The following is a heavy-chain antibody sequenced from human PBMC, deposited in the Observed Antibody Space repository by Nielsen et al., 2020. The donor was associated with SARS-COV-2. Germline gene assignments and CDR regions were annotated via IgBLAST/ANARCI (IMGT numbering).Heavy chain of an antibody. CDR1: GFTLSSHG. J-gene: IGHJ5*02. CDR3: ARDLTFGAYWFDP. CDR2: MWYHGGDE. D-gene: IGHD3/OR15-3a*01. V-gene: IGHV3-33*01. Sequence: GSLLKISCEASGFTLSSHGMHWVRQPPGKGLEWVAHMWYHGGDENYADSVRGRFTISRDLSKNTVYLQMSSLRVEDTAVYYCARDLTFGAYWFDPWSQGTLVTVSS.